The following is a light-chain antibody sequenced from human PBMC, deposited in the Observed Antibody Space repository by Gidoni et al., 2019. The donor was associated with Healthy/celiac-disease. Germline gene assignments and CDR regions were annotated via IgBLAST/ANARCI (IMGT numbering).Light chain of an antibody. CDR1: SSDVGGYNY. Sequence: SALTQPASVSGSPGPSITISCPGTSSDVGGYNYVSWYPQHPGKAPKLMNYYVSNLPPGVSNRFSGSKSGNTSSLTISVLHAEDEADYYCSSYTSSSTLVFGGGTKLTVL. V-gene: IGLV2-14*03. CDR3: SSYTSSSTLV. J-gene: IGLJ3*02. CDR2: YVS.